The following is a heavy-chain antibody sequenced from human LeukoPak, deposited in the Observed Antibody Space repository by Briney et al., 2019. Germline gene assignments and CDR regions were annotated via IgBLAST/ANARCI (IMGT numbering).Heavy chain of an antibody. CDR2: ISVGSGTI. D-gene: IGHD3-16*01. J-gene: IGHJ5*02. Sequence: GGSLRLSCAASGFTFSSFAMNWVRQAPGKGLGWLSYISVGSGTIYYADSVKGRFTTSRDNAKNSLYLQMNSLRAEDTAVYYCARGRFSKSSNCFDPWGQGTLVTVSS. CDR3: ARGRFSKSSNCFDP. V-gene: IGHV3-48*01. CDR1: GFTFSSFA.